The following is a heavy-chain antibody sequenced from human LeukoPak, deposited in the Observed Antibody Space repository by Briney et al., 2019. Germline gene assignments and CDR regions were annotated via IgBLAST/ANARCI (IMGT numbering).Heavy chain of an antibody. CDR1: GGSISGYY. V-gene: IGHV4-59*08. CDR2: IYYGGST. J-gene: IGHJ4*02. CDR3: ARHGTDY. Sequence: PSETLSLTCTVSGGSISGYYWSWIRQPPGKGLEWIGYIYYGGSTNYNPSLKSRVTMSVVKSKNLFSLNLSSVTAADTAVYYCARHGTDYWGQRTLVTFSP.